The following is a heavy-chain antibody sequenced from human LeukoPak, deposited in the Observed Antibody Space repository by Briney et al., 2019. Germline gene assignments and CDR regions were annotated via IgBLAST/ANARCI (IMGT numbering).Heavy chain of an antibody. CDR2: VYSVGAT. CDR1: GYSISSAYY. V-gene: IGHV3-66*01. Sequence: PSETLSLTCSVSGYSISSAYYWGWVRLAPGKGLEWVSIVYSVGATYYEDSVKGRFTVSRDDSKNIVFLQMNNLRSEDTAVYFCATERPGSRTLDSWGQGTPVTVSS. D-gene: IGHD1-14*01. J-gene: IGHJ4*02. CDR3: ATERPGSRTLDS.